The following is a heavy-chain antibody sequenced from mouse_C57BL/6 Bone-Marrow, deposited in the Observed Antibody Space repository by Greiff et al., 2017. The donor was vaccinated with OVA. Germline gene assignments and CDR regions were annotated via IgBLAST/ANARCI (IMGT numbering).Heavy chain of an antibody. J-gene: IGHJ1*03. CDR3: ESYGNWYFDV. Sequence: QVQLQQPGAELVRPGSSVKLSCKASGYTFTSYWMHWVKQRPIQGLDWIGNIDPSDSETHYNQKFKGKATLTVDKSSSTAYMQLSSLTSEDSAVDYCESYGNWYFDVWGTGTTVTVSA. CDR1: GYTFTSYW. V-gene: IGHV1-52*01. CDR2: IDPSDSET. D-gene: IGHD2-1*01.